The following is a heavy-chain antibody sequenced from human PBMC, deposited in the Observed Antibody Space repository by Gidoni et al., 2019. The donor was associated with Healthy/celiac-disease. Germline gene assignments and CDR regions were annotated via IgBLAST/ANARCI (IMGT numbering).Heavy chain of an antibody. V-gene: IGHV3-23*01. Sequence: EVQLLESGGGLVQPGGSLRLSCAASGFTFSSYAMSWVRQAPGKGLEWVSAISGSGGSTYYADSVKGRFTISRDNSKNTLYLQMNSLRAEDTAVYYCAKDLSSTTSHRGYEENYWGQGTLVTVSS. CDR1: GFTFSSYA. J-gene: IGHJ4*02. CDR3: AKDLSSTTSHRGYEENY. D-gene: IGHD5-18*01. CDR2: ISGSGGST.